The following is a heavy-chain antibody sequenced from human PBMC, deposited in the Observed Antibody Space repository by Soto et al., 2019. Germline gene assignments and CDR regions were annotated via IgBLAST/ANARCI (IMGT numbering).Heavy chain of an antibody. CDR3: ARGSRAPFTRWFDL. J-gene: IGHJ5*02. V-gene: IGHV4-31*03. CDR2: IYYSGST. CDR1: GGSISSGGYY. D-gene: IGHD1-1*01. Sequence: QVQLQESGPGLVKPSQTLSLTCTVSGGSISSGGYYWSWIRQHPGKGLEWIGYIYYSGSTYYNPSLKRRVTISVDTSKNQFSLKLSSVTAADTAVYYCARGSRAPFTRWFDLWGQGTLVTVSS.